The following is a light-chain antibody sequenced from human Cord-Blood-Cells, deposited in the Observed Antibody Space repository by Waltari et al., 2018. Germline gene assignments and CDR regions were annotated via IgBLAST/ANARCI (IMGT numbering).Light chain of an antibody. CDR2: AAS. Sequence: IEMTQSPCSLSASVGDSVTITCRASQSISSSFNWYQQKPGKAPKLLIYAASSLQSGVPSRFSGSGSGTDFTLTISSLQPEDFATYYCQQSYSTLLTCGGGTKVEIK. CDR3: QQSYSTLLT. J-gene: IGKJ4*01. CDR1: QSISSS. V-gene: IGKV1-39*01.